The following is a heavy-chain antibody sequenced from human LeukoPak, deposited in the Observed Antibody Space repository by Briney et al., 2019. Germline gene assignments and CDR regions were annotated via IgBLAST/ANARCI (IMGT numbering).Heavy chain of an antibody. Sequence: ASVKVSCKASGYTFTDYYMHWVRQAPGQGPEWMGWISTNRGGTNYAQKFKGRVTMTRDTSISTAYMKLNSLTSDDTAVYYCARDLPKTGYVGAFDIWGQGTMVTVSS. D-gene: IGHD5-12*01. V-gene: IGHV1-2*02. CDR2: ISTNRGGT. J-gene: IGHJ3*02. CDR1: GYTFTDYY. CDR3: ARDLPKTGYVGAFDI.